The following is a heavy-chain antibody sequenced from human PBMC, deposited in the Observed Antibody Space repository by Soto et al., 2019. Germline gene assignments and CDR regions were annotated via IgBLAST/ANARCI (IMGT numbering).Heavy chain of an antibody. CDR3: ASNYLYYYGSGNTYYYGMDV. V-gene: IGHV1-18*01. J-gene: IGHJ6*02. CDR1: GYTFTSYG. Sequence: QVQLVQSGAEVKKPGASVKVSCKASGYTFTSYGISWVRQAPGQGLEWMGWISAYNGNTNYAQKLQGRVTMTTDTSTNTAYMELRSLISDDTAVYYCASNYLYYYGSGNTYYYGMDVWGQGTTVTVSS. D-gene: IGHD3-10*01. CDR2: ISAYNGNT.